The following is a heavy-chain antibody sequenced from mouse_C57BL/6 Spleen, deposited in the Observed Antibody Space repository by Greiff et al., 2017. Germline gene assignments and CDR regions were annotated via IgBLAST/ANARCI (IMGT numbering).Heavy chain of an antibody. Sequence: QVQLKQPGAELVKPGASVKMSCKASGYTFTSYWITWVKQRPGQGLEWIGDIYPGSGSTNYNEKFKSKATLTVDTSSSTAYMQLSSLTSEDSAVYYCARSGYYYGSSYDYAMDYWGQGTSVTVSS. CDR3: ARSGYYYGSSYDYAMDY. D-gene: IGHD1-1*01. V-gene: IGHV1-55*01. CDR1: GYTFTSYW. J-gene: IGHJ4*01. CDR2: IYPGSGST.